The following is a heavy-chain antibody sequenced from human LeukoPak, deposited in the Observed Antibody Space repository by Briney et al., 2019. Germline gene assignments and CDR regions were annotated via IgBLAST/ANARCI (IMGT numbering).Heavy chain of an antibody. CDR2: IYYSGST. V-gene: IGHV4-59*01. D-gene: IGHD1-14*01. J-gene: IGHJ4*02. Sequence: SETLSLTCTVSGGSISSYYWSWIRQPPGKGLEWIGYIYYSGSTNYNPSLKSRVTISVDMSKNQFSLKLSSVTAADTAVYYCARDRALTGADYWGQGTLVTVSS. CDR3: ARDRALTGADY. CDR1: GGSISSYY.